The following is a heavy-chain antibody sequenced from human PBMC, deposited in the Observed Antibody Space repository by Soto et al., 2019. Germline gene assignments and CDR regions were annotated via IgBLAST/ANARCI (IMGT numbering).Heavy chain of an antibody. CDR2: INHSGST. V-gene: IGHV4-34*01. CDR1: GGSFSGYY. D-gene: IGHD7-27*01. Sequence: PSETLSLTCAVYGGSFSGYYWSWIRQPPGKGLEWIGEINHSGSTDYNPSLKSRVTISVDTSKNQFSLKLSSVTAADTDVYYCARGWGRIFDYWGQGTLVTVSS. CDR3: ARGWGRIFDY. J-gene: IGHJ4*02.